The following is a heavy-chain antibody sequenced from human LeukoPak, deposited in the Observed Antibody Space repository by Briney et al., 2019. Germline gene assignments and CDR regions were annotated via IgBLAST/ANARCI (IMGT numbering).Heavy chain of an antibody. CDR2: IYPGDSDT. J-gene: IGHJ4*02. Sequence: GGALKISFKGSGCRFTSYWIGWGRRMAGKGVGWRGIIYPGDSDTRYSPSFQGQVTISADKSISTAYLQWSSLKASDTAMYYCARHKGGYGDLRYYFDYWGQGTLVTVSS. D-gene: IGHD4-17*01. CDR3: ARHKGGYGDLRYYFDY. V-gene: IGHV5-51*01. CDR1: GCRFTSYW.